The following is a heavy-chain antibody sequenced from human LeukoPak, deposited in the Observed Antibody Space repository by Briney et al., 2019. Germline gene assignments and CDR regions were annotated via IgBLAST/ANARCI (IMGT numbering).Heavy chain of an antibody. J-gene: IGHJ4*02. CDR1: GGSFSGYY. CDR3: ARDLEYCSSTSCPFDY. Sequence: PSETLSLTCAVYGGSFSGYYWSWFRQPPGKGLEWIGEINPSVRTNYNPSLKSRVTISVDTSKNQFTLKLNSVTAADTAVYYCARDLEYCSSTSCPFDYWGQGTLVTVSS. V-gene: IGHV4-34*01. D-gene: IGHD2-2*01. CDR2: INPSVRT.